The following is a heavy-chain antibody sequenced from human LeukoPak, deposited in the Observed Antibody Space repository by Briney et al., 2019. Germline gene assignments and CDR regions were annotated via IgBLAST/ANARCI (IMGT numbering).Heavy chain of an antibody. J-gene: IGHJ4*02. V-gene: IGHV3-30*18. CDR2: ISYDGSKK. Sequence: GGSLRLSCAASGFTFSTYGMHWVRQAPGKGLEWAAVISYDGSKKYYADSVKGRFTISRDNSKSTLCLQMNSLRVEDTAVYYCAKGYYDTSGYLDYWGQGILVTVSS. D-gene: IGHD3-22*01. CDR1: GFTFSTYG. CDR3: AKGYYDTSGYLDY.